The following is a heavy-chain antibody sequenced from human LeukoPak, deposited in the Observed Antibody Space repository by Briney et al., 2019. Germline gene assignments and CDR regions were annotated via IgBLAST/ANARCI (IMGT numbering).Heavy chain of an antibody. CDR2: ISGRP. V-gene: IGHV3-23*01. J-gene: IGHJ4*02. CDR3: AKALDYWYFDY. Sequence: QPGGSLRLSCAVSGFTVSSNDMSWVRQAPGKGLEWVSAISGRPSYADSVKGRFTISRDNSKNTLYLQVNSLRAEDTAVYYCAKALDYWYFDYWGQGTLVTVSS. CDR1: GFTVSSND. D-gene: IGHD2/OR15-2a*01.